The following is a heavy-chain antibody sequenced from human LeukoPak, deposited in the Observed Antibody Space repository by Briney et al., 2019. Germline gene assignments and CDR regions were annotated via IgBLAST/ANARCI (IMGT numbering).Heavy chain of an antibody. V-gene: IGHV4-4*07. CDR1: GGSISSYY. Sequence: SETLSLTCTVSGGSISSYYWSWIRQPAGKGLEWIGRIYTSGSTIYNPSLKSRVTMSLDTSKKQFSLNLSSVTAADTAVYYCASAFYDFLSGTDAFDIWGQGTMVTVSS. CDR2: IYTSGST. CDR3: ASAFYDFLSGTDAFDI. J-gene: IGHJ3*02. D-gene: IGHD3-3*01.